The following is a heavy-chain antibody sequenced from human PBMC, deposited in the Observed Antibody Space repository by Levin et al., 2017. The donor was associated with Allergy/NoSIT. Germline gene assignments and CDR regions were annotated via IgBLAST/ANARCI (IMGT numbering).Heavy chain of an antibody. CDR2: MNPNSGNT. CDR3: ARGPFGVAAAGAGG. J-gene: IGHJ4*02. D-gene: IGHD6-13*01. CDR1: GYTFTSYD. V-gene: IGHV1-8*01. Sequence: GESLKISCKASGYTFTSYDINWVRQATGQGLEWMGWMNPNSGNTGYAQKFQGRVTMTRNTSISTAYMELSSLRSEDTAVYYCARGPFGVAAAGAGGWGQGTLVTVSS.